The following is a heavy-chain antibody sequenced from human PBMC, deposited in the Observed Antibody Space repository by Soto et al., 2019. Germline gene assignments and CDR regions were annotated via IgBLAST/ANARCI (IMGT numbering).Heavy chain of an antibody. CDR3: ARMGDGSTYFYGMDV. Sequence: QVQLQESGPGLVKPSGTLSLTCAVSGGSISSTYWWSWVRQPPEKGLEWIGEIYHSGSTNYNPSLKSRVTISVDKSKNQFSLKLTSVTAADTAVYYCARMGDGSTYFYGMDVWGQGTTVTVSS. CDR2: IYHSGST. V-gene: IGHV4-4*02. J-gene: IGHJ6*02. CDR1: GGSISSTYW. D-gene: IGHD3-16*01.